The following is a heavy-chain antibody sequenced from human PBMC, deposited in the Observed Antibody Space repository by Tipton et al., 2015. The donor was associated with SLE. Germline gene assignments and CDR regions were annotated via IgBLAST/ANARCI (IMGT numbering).Heavy chain of an antibody. Sequence: SLRLSCAAPGFTFSSHTMSWVRQAPGKGLEWVSVIYSDGSTDYGDSVKGRFTVPRDNYRNTLYLQMDYLSAEDTAVYYCAKNKGTYWGQGTLVTVSS. CDR1: GFTFSSHT. J-gene: IGHJ4*02. D-gene: IGHD3-10*01. CDR2: IYSDGST. CDR3: AKNKGTY. V-gene: IGHV3-23*03.